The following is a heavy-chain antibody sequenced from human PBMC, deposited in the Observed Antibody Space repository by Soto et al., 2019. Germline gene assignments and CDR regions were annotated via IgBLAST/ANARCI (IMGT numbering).Heavy chain of an antibody. V-gene: IGHV3-7*03. CDR1: GFSFRNYW. J-gene: IGHJ4*02. CDR3: GKGYGDYFDS. Sequence: EVQLVESGGGVVQPGGSLRLSCAASGFSFRNYWMSWVRQAPGKGLEWVLGIKHDGSEKYSVDSVKGRFTSARDKADNSVSLQMHSLRAEDTVVYCCGKGYGDYFDSWGQGTLVTVSS. CDR2: IKHDGSEK. D-gene: IGHD4-17*01.